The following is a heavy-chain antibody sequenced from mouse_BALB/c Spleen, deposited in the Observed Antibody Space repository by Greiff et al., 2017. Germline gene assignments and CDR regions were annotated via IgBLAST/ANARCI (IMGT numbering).Heavy chain of an antibody. D-gene: IGHD1-1*01. V-gene: IGHV1-18*01. CDR1: GYTFTEYT. CDR2: INPNNGGT. CDR3: ARGGYYGSSYGYYAMDY. Sequence: EVHLVESGPELVKPGASVKISCKTSGYTFTEYTMHWVKQSHGKSLEWIGGINPNNGGTSYNQKFKGKATLTVDKSSSTAYMELRSLTSEDSAVYYCARGGYYGSSYGYYAMDYWGQGTSVTVSS. J-gene: IGHJ4*01.